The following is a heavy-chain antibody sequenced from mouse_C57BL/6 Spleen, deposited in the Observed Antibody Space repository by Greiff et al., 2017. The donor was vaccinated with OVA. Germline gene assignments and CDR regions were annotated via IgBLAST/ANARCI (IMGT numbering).Heavy chain of an antibody. CDR3: AQIYYGNLAWLDY. D-gene: IGHD2-1*01. V-gene: IGHV8-5*01. CDR2: ICWNDDK. Sequence: QVTLKVSGPGILQPSQTLSLTCSFSGFSLSTSTMGIGWIRQPSGMGLEWLAHICWNDDKYSNPSLKSRLTISKYTSNSQVYIKITSVDTADTDTYDCAQIYYGNLAWLDYWGQGTLVTVSA. CDR1: GFSLSTSTMG. J-gene: IGHJ3*01.